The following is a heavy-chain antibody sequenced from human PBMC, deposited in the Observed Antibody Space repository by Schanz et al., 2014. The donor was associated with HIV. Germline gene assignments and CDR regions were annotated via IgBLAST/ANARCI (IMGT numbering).Heavy chain of an antibody. V-gene: IGHV3-15*01. D-gene: IGHD6-13*01. Sequence: VQLVESGGGLVKPGGSLRLSCAASGLSFNDAWMTWVRQAPGKGLEWVGRIKSKIDAGTTDYAAPVKGRFTLSRDDSKNTLYLQMKSLKTEDTAVYYCTTVKGYSSSWTTYYYYGMDVWGQGTTVTVSS. CDR2: IKSKIDAGTT. CDR3: TTVKGYSSSWTTYYYYGMDV. J-gene: IGHJ6*02. CDR1: GLSFNDAW.